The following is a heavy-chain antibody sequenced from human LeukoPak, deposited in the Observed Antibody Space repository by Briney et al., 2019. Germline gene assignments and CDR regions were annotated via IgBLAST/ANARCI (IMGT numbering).Heavy chain of an antibody. CDR3: ARDVPHNWFDT. Sequence: PGGSLRLSCAASGITFGNNWMHWVRQGPGKGLVWISRINSDGGGAIYADSVKGRFTVSRDNAKNTLYLQMNSLRAEDTAVHYCARDVPHNWFDTWGQGTLDTVSS. CDR1: GITFGNNW. V-gene: IGHV3-74*01. J-gene: IGHJ5*02. CDR2: INSDGGGA.